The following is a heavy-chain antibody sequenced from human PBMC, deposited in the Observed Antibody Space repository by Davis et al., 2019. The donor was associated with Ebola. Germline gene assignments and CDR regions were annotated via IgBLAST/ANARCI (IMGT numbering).Heavy chain of an antibody. J-gene: IGHJ5*02. D-gene: IGHD3-22*01. Sequence: SVKVSCKTSGGTFSGSGVSWVRQAPGQGLEWMGGIVPVFKTTNYAQKFQGRVTISADEFPTTAYMELSGLRSEDTAVYYCARVFKPPYYYDRINWFDPWGQGTLVTVSS. CDR2: IVPVFKTT. V-gene: IGHV1-69*13. CDR1: GGTFSGSG. CDR3: ARVFKPPYYYDRINWFDP.